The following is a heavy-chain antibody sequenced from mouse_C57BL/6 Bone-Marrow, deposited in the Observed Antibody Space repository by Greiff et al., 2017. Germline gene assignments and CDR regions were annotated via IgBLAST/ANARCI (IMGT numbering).Heavy chain of an antibody. CDR1: GYDFTNYL. Sequence: QVHVKQSGAELVRPGTSVKVSCKASGYDFTNYLIEWVKQRPGQGLEWIGVINPGSGGTNYNEKFKGKATLTADKSSSTAYMQLSRLTSDDSAVYFCARFYYYGSSLFDYWGQGTTLTVSS. CDR2: INPGSGGT. D-gene: IGHD1-1*01. CDR3: ARFYYYGSSLFDY. V-gene: IGHV1-54*01. J-gene: IGHJ2*01.